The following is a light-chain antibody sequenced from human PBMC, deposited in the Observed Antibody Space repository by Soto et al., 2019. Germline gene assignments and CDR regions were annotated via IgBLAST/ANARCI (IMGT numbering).Light chain of an antibody. CDR2: GAS. CDR3: QQYNSWPPIT. CDR1: QSVRTK. V-gene: IGKV3-15*01. Sequence: EILMTQSPNTLYLCPGEGATLSCRASQSVRTKLAWYQQKAGQAPRLLIYGASTRATGIPDRFSGSGSGTEFTLTISSLQSEDFAVYYCQQYNSWPPITFGQGTRLEI. J-gene: IGKJ5*01.